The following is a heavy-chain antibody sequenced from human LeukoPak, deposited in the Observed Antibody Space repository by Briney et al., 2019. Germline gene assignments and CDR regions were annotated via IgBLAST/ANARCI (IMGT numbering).Heavy chain of an antibody. Sequence: GGSLRLSCVMSGFTFSRHAMNWVRQAPGKGLEWVSAISGGADSTFYSDSVQGRFTISRDNYENTLYLQMNSLRAEDTAVYYCARDEYYDTSGYYGYYFDFWGHGTLVSVSS. CDR2: ISGGADST. D-gene: IGHD3-22*01. J-gene: IGHJ4*01. V-gene: IGHV3-23*01. CDR1: GFTFSRHA. CDR3: ARDEYYDTSGYYGYYFDF.